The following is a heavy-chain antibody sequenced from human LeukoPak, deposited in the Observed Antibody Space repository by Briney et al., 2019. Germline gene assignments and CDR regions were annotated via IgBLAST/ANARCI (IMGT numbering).Heavy chain of an antibody. CDR3: AADQLVDGA. CDR2: IVVASGNT. J-gene: IGHJ5*02. CDR1: GFTFTNSA. V-gene: IGHV1-58*02. Sequence: ASVKVSCKASGFTFTNSATQWLRQARGQRLEWIGWIVVASGNTNYAQKFQGRVTITRDMSTSTAYMELSSLRSEDTAVYYCAADQLVDGAWGQGALVTVSS. D-gene: IGHD2-15*01.